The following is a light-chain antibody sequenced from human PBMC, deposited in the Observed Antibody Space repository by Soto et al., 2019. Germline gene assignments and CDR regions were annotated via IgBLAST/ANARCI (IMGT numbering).Light chain of an antibody. CDR1: SSDVGGYKY. CDR3: SAYTSINTRI. V-gene: IGLV2-14*01. J-gene: IGLJ2*01. CDR2: EVS. Sequence: QSVLTQPASVSGSPGQSITISCTGTSSDVGGYKYVSWYQQHSGKAPKLIIYEVSNRPSGVSNRFSGSKSGNTASLNISGLQAEDEADYYCSAYTSINTRIFGGGTKVTVL.